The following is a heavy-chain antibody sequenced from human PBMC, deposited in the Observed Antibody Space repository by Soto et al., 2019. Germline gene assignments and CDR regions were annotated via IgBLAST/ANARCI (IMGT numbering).Heavy chain of an antibody. Sequence: PGGSLRLSCAVSGFNVSTKYMSWVRQAPGKGLEWVSVIYSGGSTFYADSVRGRFTISRDNSKNTVNLQMNSLRAEDTAVYYCARDPWAADYWGQGTLVTVSS. J-gene: IGHJ4*02. D-gene: IGHD3-16*01. V-gene: IGHV3-66*01. CDR3: ARDPWAADY. CDR2: IYSGGST. CDR1: GFNVSTKY.